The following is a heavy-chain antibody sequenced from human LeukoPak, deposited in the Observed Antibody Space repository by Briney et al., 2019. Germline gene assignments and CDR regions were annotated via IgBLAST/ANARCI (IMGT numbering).Heavy chain of an antibody. D-gene: IGHD3-16*01. CDR3: ARDTPAYYDYVWGRFDAFDI. CDR1: GGTFSGYA. CDR2: IIPIFDTA. J-gene: IGHJ3*02. V-gene: IGHV1-69*06. Sequence: SVKVSCKASGGTFSGYAISWVRQAPGQGLEWMGGIIPIFDTANYAQKFQGRVTITADKSTSTAYMELSSLRSEDTAVYYCARDTPAYYDYVWGRFDAFDIWGQGTMVTVSS.